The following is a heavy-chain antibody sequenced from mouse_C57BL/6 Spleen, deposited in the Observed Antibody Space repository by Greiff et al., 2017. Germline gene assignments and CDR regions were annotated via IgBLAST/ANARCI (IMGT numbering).Heavy chain of an antibody. J-gene: IGHJ1*03. CDR1: GYSFTDYN. CDR3: ARGYYGSSRYWYFDV. Sequence: VQLQQSGPELVKPGASVKISCKASGYSFTDYNMNWVQQSNGKSLEWIGVIKPNFGTTSYNQKFKGKATLTVDQSSSTAYMPLNSLTSEDSAVYYCARGYYGSSRYWYFDVWGTGSTVTVAS. CDR2: IKPNFGTT. V-gene: IGHV1-39*01. D-gene: IGHD1-1*01.